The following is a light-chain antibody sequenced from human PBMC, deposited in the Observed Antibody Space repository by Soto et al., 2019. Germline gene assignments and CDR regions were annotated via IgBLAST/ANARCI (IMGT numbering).Light chain of an antibody. V-gene: IGLV2-11*01. Sequence: QSVLTQPRAVSGSPGQSVTVSCIGTSSDVGDYNSVSWYQQHPGKAPKLMIYDVSKRPSGVPDRFSGSKSGNTASLPISGLQAEDEAAYYCCSYVGSYSYVFGIGTKLTVL. J-gene: IGLJ1*01. CDR1: SSDVGDYNS. CDR3: CSYVGSYSYV. CDR2: DVS.